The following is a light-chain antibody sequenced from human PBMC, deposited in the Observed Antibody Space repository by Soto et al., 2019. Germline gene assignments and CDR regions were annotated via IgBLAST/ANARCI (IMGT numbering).Light chain of an antibody. V-gene: IGKV3-11*01. J-gene: IGKJ1*01. CDR3: QQRSNWPRT. CDR2: DAS. Sequence: EIVLTQSPATLSLSPGDRATLSCRASQRVSSYLAWYQQKPGQAPRLLIYDASNRATGIPARFSGSGSGTDFTLTISSLGPEDCAVYYCQQRSNWPRTFGQGTKVEI. CDR1: QRVSSY.